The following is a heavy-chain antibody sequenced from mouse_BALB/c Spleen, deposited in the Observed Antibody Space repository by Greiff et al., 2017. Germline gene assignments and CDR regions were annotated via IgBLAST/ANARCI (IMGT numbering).Heavy chain of an antibody. CDR1: GFTFSSYA. V-gene: IGHV5-9-3*01. Sequence: EVKLVESGGGLVKPGGSLKLSCAASGFTFSSYAMSWVRQTPEKRLEWVATISSGGSYTYYPDSVKGRFTISRDNAKNTLYLQISSLRSEDTAMYYCARHGGSSYFDYWGQGTTLTVSS. CDR2: ISSGGSYT. CDR3: ARHGGSSYFDY. D-gene: IGHD1-1*01. J-gene: IGHJ2*01.